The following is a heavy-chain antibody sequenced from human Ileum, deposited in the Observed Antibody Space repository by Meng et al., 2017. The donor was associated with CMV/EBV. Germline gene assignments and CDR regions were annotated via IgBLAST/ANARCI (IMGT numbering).Heavy chain of an antibody. CDR1: GFTFSDYY. D-gene: IGHD5-18*01. J-gene: IGHJ6*02. V-gene: IGHV3-30*03. Sequence: GGSLRLSCAASGFTFSDYYMSWIRQAPGKGLEWVAVISYDGSNKYYADSVKGRFTISRDNSKNTLYLQMNSLRAEDTAVYYCASLGGDTAMVAWSYYYYYGMDVWGQGTTVTVSS. CDR3: ASLGGDTAMVAWSYYYYYGMDV. CDR2: ISYDGSNK.